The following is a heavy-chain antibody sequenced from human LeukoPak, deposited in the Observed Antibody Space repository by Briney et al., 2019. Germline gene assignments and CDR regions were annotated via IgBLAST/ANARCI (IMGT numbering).Heavy chain of an antibody. J-gene: IGHJ4*02. CDR1: GFTFGSYG. CDR2: IWYDGSNK. V-gene: IGHV3-33*01. CDR3: ARDRLVLRPRSSSDY. Sequence: PGRSLRLSCAASGFTFGSYGMHWVRQAPGKGLEWVAVIWYDGSNKYYADSVKGRFTISRDNSKNTLYLQMNSLRAEDTAIYYCARDRLVLRPRSSSDYWGQGTLVTVSS. D-gene: IGHD6-6*01.